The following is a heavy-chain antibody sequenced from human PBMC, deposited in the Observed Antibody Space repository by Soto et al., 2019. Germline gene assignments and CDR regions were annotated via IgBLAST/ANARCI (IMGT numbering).Heavy chain of an antibody. CDR2: ISYDGSNK. D-gene: IGHD6-13*01. CDR1: GFTFSSYG. V-gene: IGHV3-30*03. Sequence: GGSLRLSCAASGFTFSSYGMHWVRQAPGKGLEWVAVISYDGSNKYYADTVKGRFTNSRDNSKNTLYLQMNSLRAEDTAVYYCAGGYSSSSAAFDYWGQGTLVTVSS. J-gene: IGHJ4*02. CDR3: AGGYSSSSAAFDY.